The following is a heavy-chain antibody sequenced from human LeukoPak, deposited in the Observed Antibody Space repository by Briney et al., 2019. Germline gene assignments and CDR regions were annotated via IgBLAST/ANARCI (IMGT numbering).Heavy chain of an antibody. CDR1: GASINSHY. D-gene: IGHD5-12*01. CDR3: ARARYSGYGEVDY. Sequence: SETLSLTCTVSGASINSHYWSWIRQPPGKGLEWIGYIYYSGSTNYNPSLKSRVTISVDTSKNQFSLKLSSVTAADTAVYYCARARYSGYGEVDYWGQGTLVTVSS. J-gene: IGHJ4*02. CDR2: IYYSGST. V-gene: IGHV4-59*11.